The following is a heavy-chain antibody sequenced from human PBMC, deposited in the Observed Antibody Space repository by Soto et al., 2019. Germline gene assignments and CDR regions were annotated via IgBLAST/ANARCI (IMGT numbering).Heavy chain of an antibody. V-gene: IGHV4-30-4*01. D-gene: IGHD3-10*01. CDR2: IYYSGST. CDR1: GGSISSGDYY. CDR3: SSRVTDAPT. Sequence: PSETLSLTCTVSGGSISSGDYYWSWILQPPEKGLEWIGYIYYSGSTYYNPSLKSRVTIPVDKSKKQFSLNLSSVTAADTAVYYCSSRVTDAPTWGQGTLVT. J-gene: IGHJ5*02.